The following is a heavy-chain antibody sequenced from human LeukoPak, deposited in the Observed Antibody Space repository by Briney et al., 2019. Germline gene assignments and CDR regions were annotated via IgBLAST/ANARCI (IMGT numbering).Heavy chain of an antibody. CDR2: ISSSGSTI. Sequence: LSLTCGVYGGSFSGSYWSWIRQAPGKGLEWVSYISSSGSTIYYADSVKGRFTISRDIAKNSLYLQMNSLRAEDTAVYYCARSSGYSHFDYWGQGTLVTVSS. J-gene: IGHJ4*02. CDR1: GGSFSGSY. CDR3: ARSSGYSHFDY. V-gene: IGHV3-11*01. D-gene: IGHD3-22*01.